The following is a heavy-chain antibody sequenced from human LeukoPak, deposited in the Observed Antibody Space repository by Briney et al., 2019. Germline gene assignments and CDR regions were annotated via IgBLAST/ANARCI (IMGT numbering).Heavy chain of an antibody. CDR2: SSAYNGNT. J-gene: IGHJ4*02. D-gene: IGHD3-22*01. CDR3: ARGETENYSYDSSGYYPAGD. V-gene: IGHV1-18*01. CDR1: GYTFTSYG. Sequence: GASVKVSCKASGYTFTSYGISWVRQAPGQGLEWVGWSSAYNGNTNYAQKLQGRVTMTRDMSTSTVYMELSSLRSEDTAVYYCARGETENYSYDSSGYYPAGDWGQGTLVTVSS.